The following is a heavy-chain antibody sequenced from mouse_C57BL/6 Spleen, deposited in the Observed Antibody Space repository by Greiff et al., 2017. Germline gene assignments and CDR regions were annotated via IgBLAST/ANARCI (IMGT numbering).Heavy chain of an antibody. J-gene: IGHJ2*01. V-gene: IGHV1-52*01. D-gene: IGHD3-3*01. Sequence: VKLQQPGAELVRPGSSVKLSCKASGYTFTSYWMHWVKQRPIQGLEWIGNIDPSDSETHYNQKFKDKATLTVDKSSSTAYMQLSSLTSEDSAVYYCARLGDVGRYYFVYWGQSTTRTVSS. CDR2: IDPSDSET. CDR1: GYTFTSYW. CDR3: ARLGDVGRYYFVY.